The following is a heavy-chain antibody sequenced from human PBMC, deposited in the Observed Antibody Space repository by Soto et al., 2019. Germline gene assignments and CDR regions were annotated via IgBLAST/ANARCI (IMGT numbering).Heavy chain of an antibody. J-gene: IGHJ4*02. CDR3: ARRKERSGPHYFDY. CDR1: GYTFTTYD. V-gene: IGHV1-8*01. Sequence: ASVKVSCKASGYTFTTYDISWVRQATGQGLEWMGWMNTYSGNTGYAQKFQGRVTVTRNTSISTVYMELSGLRPDDTAVYYCARRKERSGPHYFDYWGQGSQVTVSS. D-gene: IGHD6-25*01. CDR2: MNTYSGNT.